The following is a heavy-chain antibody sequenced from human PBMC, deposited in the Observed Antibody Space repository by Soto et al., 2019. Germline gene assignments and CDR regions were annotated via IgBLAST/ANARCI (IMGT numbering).Heavy chain of an antibody. CDR2: AYHSRST. J-gene: IGHJ3*01. V-gene: IGHV4-4*02. CDR1: GASVTLSNW. Sequence: QMQLQQSGPGLVKPSGTLSLTSTVSGASVTLSNWWPCIRQSPGRGLEWIGQAYHSRSTNSNPSLETRVTISVDTSKNQFSLNLTSVTAADTAVYYCARATEDYGDAYDFWGQGTSVTVSS. D-gene: IGHD4-17*01. CDR3: ARATEDYGDAYDF.